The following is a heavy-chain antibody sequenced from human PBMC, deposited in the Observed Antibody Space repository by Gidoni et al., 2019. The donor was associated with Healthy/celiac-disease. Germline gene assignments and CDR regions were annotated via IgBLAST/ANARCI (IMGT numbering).Heavy chain of an antibody. CDR1: GFTFSSYE. D-gene: IGHD5-18*01. J-gene: IGHJ4*02. V-gene: IGHV3-48*03. Sequence: EVQLVESGGGLVQPGGSLRRSCAASGFTFSSYEMNWVRQAPGKGLEWVSYISSSGSTIYYADSVKGRFTISRDNAKNSLYLQMNSLRAEDTAVYYCARDGTAMGKPPFDYWGQGTLVTVSS. CDR2: ISSSGSTI. CDR3: ARDGTAMGKPPFDY.